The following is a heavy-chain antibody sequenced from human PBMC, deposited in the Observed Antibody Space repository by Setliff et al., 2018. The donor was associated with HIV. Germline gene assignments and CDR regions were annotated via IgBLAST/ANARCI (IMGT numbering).Heavy chain of an antibody. J-gene: IGHJ3*01. V-gene: IGHV4-59*08. CDR3: ARTGYAVDV. Sequence: SETLSLTCTVSGGSMNANHWSWIRQSPGKGPEWIAYIHVGGSTYFNPSLSSRVTISIDTSNNQFSLRLSSVTAADTAVYYCARTGYAVDVWGLGTMVTVS. CDR1: GGSMNANH. CDR2: IHVGGST.